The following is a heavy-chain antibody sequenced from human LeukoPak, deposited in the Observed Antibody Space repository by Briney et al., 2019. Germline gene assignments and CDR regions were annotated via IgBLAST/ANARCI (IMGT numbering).Heavy chain of an antibody. D-gene: IGHD1-1*01. J-gene: IGHJ4*02. CDR3: ARDRGTWNDDGFDY. V-gene: IGHV4-39*07. Sequence: SETLSLTCSVSGGSISSFGYYWGWIRQPPGKGLEWIGSMFYSGSTYYNPSLKSRVTMSVDTSKNQFSLKLSSVTAADTAVYYCARDRGTWNDDGFDYWGQGTLVTVSS. CDR2: MFYSGST. CDR1: GGSISSFGYY.